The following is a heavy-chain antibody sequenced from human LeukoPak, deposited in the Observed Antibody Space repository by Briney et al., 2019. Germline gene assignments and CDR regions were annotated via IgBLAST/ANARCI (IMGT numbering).Heavy chain of an antibody. CDR2: ISGSGGYT. CDR1: GFTFSSYA. Sequence: GGSLRLSCAASGFTFSSYAMSWVRQAPRKGLEWVSAISGSGGYTYYADSVKGRSTISRDNSKNTLYLQMNSLRAEDTAVYYCARDLNYGMDVWGQGTTVTVSS. V-gene: IGHV3-23*01. CDR3: ARDLNYGMDV. J-gene: IGHJ6*02.